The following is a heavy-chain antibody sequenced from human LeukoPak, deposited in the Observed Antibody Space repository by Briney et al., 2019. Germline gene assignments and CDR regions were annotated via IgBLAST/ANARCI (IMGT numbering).Heavy chain of an antibody. Sequence: PGGSLRLSCAASGFTFSSYAMSWVRQAPGKGLEWVSAISGSGGSTYYADSVKGRFTISRDNSKNTLYLQMNSPRAEDTAVYYCARVRYSGSYRPADDWGQGTLVTVSS. V-gene: IGHV3-23*01. D-gene: IGHD1-26*01. CDR2: ISGSGGST. CDR3: ARVRYSGSYRPADD. CDR1: GFTFSSYA. J-gene: IGHJ4*02.